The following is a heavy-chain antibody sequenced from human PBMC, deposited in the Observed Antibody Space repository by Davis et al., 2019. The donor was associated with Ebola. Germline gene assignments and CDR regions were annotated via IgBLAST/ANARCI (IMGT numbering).Heavy chain of an antibody. J-gene: IGHJ6*04. CDR1: AYTITGYY. V-gene: IGHV1-2*06. CDR2: INPNSGGT. CDR3: ASGRWGCQGMDV. Sequence: AAAMDTSNAAAYTITGYYMLWLRHDPGEGREWMGRINPNSGGTNYAQKSQGMVTMTRDTFISTGYMELSRLRSEDTAVYYCASGRWGCQGMDVWGKGTTVTVSS. D-gene: IGHD2-8*02.